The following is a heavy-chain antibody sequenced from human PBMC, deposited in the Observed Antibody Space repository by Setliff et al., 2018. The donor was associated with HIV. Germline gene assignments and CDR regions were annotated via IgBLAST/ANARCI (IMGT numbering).Heavy chain of an antibody. J-gene: IGHJ4*02. D-gene: IGHD6-19*01. Sequence: SETLSLTCTVYGGSFSGYYWSWIRQPPGMGLEWIGEINQSGNTNYNPSLKSRVTISVDTSKNQFSLKLTSVTVADTAVYYCAGYTSGWYAPYWGQGTLVTVSS. CDR1: GGSFSGYY. V-gene: IGHV4-34*10. CDR3: AGYTSGWYAPY. CDR2: INQSGNT.